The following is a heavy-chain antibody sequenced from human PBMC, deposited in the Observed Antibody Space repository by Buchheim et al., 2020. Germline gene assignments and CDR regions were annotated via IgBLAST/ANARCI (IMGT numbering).Heavy chain of an antibody. CDR3: ARGGDY. V-gene: IGHV4-59*08. Sequence: VQLVESGGGLVQPGGSLRLSCAASGFTFSSYWMSWVRQAPGKGLEWIGYNYYSGSTYYNPSLKSRVPISVDTSKNQFSLKLSSVTAADTAVYYCARGGDYWGQGTL. CDR1: GFTFSSYW. J-gene: IGHJ4*02. CDR2: NYYSGST.